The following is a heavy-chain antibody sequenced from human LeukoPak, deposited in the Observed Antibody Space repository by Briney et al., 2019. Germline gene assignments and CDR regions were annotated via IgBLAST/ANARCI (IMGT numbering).Heavy chain of an antibody. V-gene: IGHV3-53*01. CDR3: ASGPGIAVAASYYYYYYGMDV. J-gene: IGHJ6*02. D-gene: IGHD6-19*01. Sequence: PGGSLRLSCAASGFTVSSNYMSWVRQAPGKGLEWVSVIYSGGSTYYADSVKGRFTISRDNSKNTLYLQMNSLRAEDTAVYYCASGPGIAVAASYYYYYYGMDVWGQGTTVTVSS. CDR1: GFTVSSNY. CDR2: IYSGGST.